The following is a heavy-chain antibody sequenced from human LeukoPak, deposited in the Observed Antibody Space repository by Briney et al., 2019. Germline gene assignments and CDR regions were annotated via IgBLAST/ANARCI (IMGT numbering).Heavy chain of an antibody. V-gene: IGHV5-51*01. CDR2: IYPGDSDT. J-gene: IGHJ5*02. Sequence: GESLKISCKGSGYSFTSYWIGWVRQMPGKGLEWMGIIYPGDSDTRYSPSFQGQVTISADKSISTAYLQWSSLKASDTAMYYCARQITMLRDGVNWFDPWGQGTLVTVSS. CDR1: GYSFTSYW. D-gene: IGHD3-10*02. CDR3: ARQITMLRDGVNWFDP.